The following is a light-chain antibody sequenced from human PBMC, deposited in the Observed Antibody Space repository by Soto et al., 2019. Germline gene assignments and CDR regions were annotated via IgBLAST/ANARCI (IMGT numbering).Light chain of an antibody. CDR1: QTFSSW. J-gene: IGKJ1*01. CDR2: KAS. CDR3: QHYNSYSEA. Sequence: DIQMTQSPSNLSGCVGDGVTITSLASQTFSSWLAWYQQKPGKAPKLLIYKASTLKSGVPSRFSGRGSGTEFTLTISSLQPDDFATYYCQHYNSYSEAFDQGTKVDIK. V-gene: IGKV1-5*03.